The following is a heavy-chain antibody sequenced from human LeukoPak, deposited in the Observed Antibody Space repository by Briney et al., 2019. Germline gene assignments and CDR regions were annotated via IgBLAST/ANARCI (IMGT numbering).Heavy chain of an antibody. D-gene: IGHD6-13*01. CDR3: AKTGGSSCWYTDS. CDR1: GFTFSSYS. CDR2: ISSGSSTI. Sequence: PVGSLRLSCAASGFTFSSYSLNWVRQAPGKGLEWVSYISSGSSTIFYADSVKGRFTISRDNAKNSLYLQMNSLRDEDTAVYYCAKTGGSSCWYTDSWGQGTLVTVSS. J-gene: IGHJ4*02. V-gene: IGHV3-48*02.